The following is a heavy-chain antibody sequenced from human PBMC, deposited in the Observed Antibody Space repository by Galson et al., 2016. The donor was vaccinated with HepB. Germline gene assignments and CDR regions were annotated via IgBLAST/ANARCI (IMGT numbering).Heavy chain of an antibody. D-gene: IGHD3-10*01. CDR3: TTERAGASHD. CDR2: ITGNGGAT. CDR1: GFVFSTYA. V-gene: IGHV3-23*01. J-gene: IGHJ4*02. Sequence: SLRLSCAASGFVFSTYALNWVRQAPGKGLEWVSAITGNGGATFYADSVKGRFTISRDNSKNTLYLRMNSLRVEDTAIYYCTTERAGASHDWGQGTVVIVSS.